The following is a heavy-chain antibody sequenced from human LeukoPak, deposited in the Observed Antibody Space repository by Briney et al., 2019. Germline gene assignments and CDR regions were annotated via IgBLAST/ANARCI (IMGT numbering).Heavy chain of an antibody. J-gene: IGHJ4*02. CDR2: IYYSGST. CDR1: GGSISSYY. V-gene: IGHV4-59*01. CDR3: ARDRGFHFDF. D-gene: IGHD3-10*01. Sequence: PSETLSLTCTVSGGSISSYYWSWIRQPPGKGLEWIGYIYYSGSTNYNPSLKSRVTISVDTSKNQFSLKLSSVTAADTAVYYCARDRGFHFDFWGQGTLVTASS.